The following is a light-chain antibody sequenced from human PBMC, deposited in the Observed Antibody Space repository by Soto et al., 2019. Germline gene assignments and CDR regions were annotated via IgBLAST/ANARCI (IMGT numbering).Light chain of an antibody. J-gene: IGKJ1*01. CDR3: QQCGSSPWT. Sequence: EIVLTQSPGTLSLSPGERATLSCRASQSVSSYYLAWYQQQPGQAPRLLFYAASSRATGIPDRFSGGGSGTDFTLTISRLEPEDFAVYYCQQCGSSPWTFGQGTKVEIK. CDR2: AAS. V-gene: IGKV3-20*01. CDR1: QSVSSYY.